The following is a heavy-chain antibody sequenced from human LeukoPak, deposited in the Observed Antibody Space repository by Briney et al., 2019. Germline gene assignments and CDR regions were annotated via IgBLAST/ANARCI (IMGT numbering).Heavy chain of an antibody. CDR1: GGSISSGSYY. V-gene: IGHV4-61*02. CDR3: ARWAYYGSGSYYNPSDY. J-gene: IGHJ4*02. D-gene: IGHD3-10*01. CDR2: IYTSGST. Sequence: PSETLSLTCTVSGGSISSGSYYWSWIRQPAGKGLGWIGRIYTSGSTNYNPSLKSRVTISVDTSKNQFSLELSSVTAADTAVYYCARWAYYGSGSYYNPSDYWGQGTLVTVSS.